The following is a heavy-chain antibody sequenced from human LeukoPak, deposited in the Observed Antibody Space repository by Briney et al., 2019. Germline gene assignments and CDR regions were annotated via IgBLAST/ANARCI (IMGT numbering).Heavy chain of an antibody. Sequence: SETLSLTCAVYGGSFSGYYWSWIRQPPGKGLEWIGEINHSGSTNYNPSLKSRVTISVDTSKNQFSLKLSSVTAADTAVYYCATRSGWYVNYWYDPWGQGTLVTVSS. J-gene: IGHJ5*02. CDR2: INHSGST. CDR1: GGSFSGYY. V-gene: IGHV4-34*01. CDR3: ATRSGWYVNYWYDP. D-gene: IGHD6-19*01.